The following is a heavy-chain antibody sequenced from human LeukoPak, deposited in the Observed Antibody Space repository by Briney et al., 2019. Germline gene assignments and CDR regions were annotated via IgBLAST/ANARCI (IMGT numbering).Heavy chain of an antibody. J-gene: IGHJ5*01. CDR3: ARGPGAATQEAFDS. V-gene: IGHV4-59*01. Sequence: SETLSHTCTVSGGSISSYYWSWIRQPPGKGLEWIGYIHYSGSTHYNPSLKGRVTISVDTSKNQFSLKLSSVTAADTAVYYCARGPGAATQEAFDSWGQGTLVTVSS. D-gene: IGHD2-15*01. CDR1: GGSISSYY. CDR2: IHYSGST.